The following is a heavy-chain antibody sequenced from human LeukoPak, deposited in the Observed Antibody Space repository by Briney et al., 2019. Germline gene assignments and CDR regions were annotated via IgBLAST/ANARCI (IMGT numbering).Heavy chain of an antibody. CDR2: IYYSGST. Sequence: SETLSLTCTVSGGSISSGGYYWSWIRQHPGKGLEWIGYIYYSGSTYYNPSLKSRVTISVDTSKNQFSLKLSSVTAADTAVYYCARDRGTMVRGVIDAFDIWGQGTMVTVSS. CDR1: GGSISSGGYY. CDR3: ARDRGTMVRGVIDAFDI. D-gene: IGHD3-10*01. V-gene: IGHV4-31*03. J-gene: IGHJ3*02.